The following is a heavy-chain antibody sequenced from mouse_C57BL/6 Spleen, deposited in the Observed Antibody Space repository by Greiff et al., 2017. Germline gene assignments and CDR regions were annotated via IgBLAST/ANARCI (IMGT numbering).Heavy chain of an antibody. D-gene: IGHD1-1*01. J-gene: IGHJ2*01. CDR2: IWSDGST. Sequence: VKLMESGPGLVAPSQSLSITCTVSGFSLTSYGVHWVRQPPGKGLEWLVVIWSDGSTTYNSALKSRLSISKDNSKSQVFLKMNSLQTDDTAMYYCARHARGSGSSYFDYWGQGTTLTVSS. CDR3: ARHARGSGSSYFDY. CDR1: GFSLTSYG. V-gene: IGHV2-6-1*01.